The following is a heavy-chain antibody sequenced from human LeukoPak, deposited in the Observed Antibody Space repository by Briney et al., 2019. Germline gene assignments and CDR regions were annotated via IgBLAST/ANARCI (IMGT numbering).Heavy chain of an antibody. V-gene: IGHV4-59*08. J-gene: IGHJ4*02. CDR3: ARHASGSWYFDY. CDR1: GGSISSYY. D-gene: IGHD6-13*01. Sequence: YPSETLSLTCTVSGGSISSYYWSWIRQPPGKGLEWIGYIYYSGSTNYNPSLKSRVTISVDMSKNQFSLKLSSVTAADTAVYYCARHASGSWYFDYWGQGTLVTVSS. CDR2: IYYSGST.